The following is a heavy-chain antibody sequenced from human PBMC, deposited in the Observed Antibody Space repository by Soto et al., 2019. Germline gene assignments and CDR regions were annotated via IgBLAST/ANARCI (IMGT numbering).Heavy chain of an antibody. CDR3: ARGFSERGLLEMATILFDP. CDR1: GGTFSSYA. V-gene: IGHV1-69*10. D-gene: IGHD5-12*01. J-gene: IGHJ5*02. Sequence: ASVKVSCKASGGTFSSYAISWVRQAPGQGLEWMGGIIPIFGIANYAQKFQGRVSNTADKSTSTAYMELGSLRSEVTALYYYARGFSERGLLEMATILFDPWGQGTLVTVSS. CDR2: IIPIFGIA.